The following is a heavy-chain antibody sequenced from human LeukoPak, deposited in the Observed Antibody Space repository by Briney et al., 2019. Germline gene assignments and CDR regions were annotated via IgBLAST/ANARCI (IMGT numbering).Heavy chain of an antibody. V-gene: IGHV4-61*02. D-gene: IGHD5-12*01. CDR2: IYGRGST. J-gene: IGHJ5*02. CDR3: ARDAYGYTDT. CDR1: GDSIRTSSAY. Sequence: SDTLSLTCTVSGDSIRTSSAYWSWIRPPAGKELEWIGRIYGRGSTNYNPSLKSRVTISVDKSKNQFSLKLSSVTAADTAVYYCARDAYGYTDTWGQGTLVTVSS.